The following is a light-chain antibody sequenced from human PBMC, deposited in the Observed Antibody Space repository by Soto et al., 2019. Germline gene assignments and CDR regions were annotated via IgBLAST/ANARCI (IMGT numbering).Light chain of an antibody. J-gene: IGKJ1*01. CDR2: AAS. Sequence: DIQMTQSPASVSASVGDRVTITCRASQGISNWLAWYQQKPGIAPKLLIFAASTLHSWVPSRFSGSGSATDFTLTISSLQPEDFATYYCQQVYSFPRTCGQGTKVEI. V-gene: IGKV1-12*01. CDR3: QQVYSFPRT. CDR1: QGISNW.